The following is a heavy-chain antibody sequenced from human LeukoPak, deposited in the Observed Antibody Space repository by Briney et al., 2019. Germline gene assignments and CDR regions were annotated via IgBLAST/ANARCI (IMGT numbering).Heavy chain of an antibody. CDR3: AREARGRYYDSSGYFDY. Sequence: ASVKVSCKASGYTFTTYYMHWVRQAPGQGLEWMGWINPNSGGTNYAQKFQGRVAMTRDTSISTAYMELSRLRSDDKAVYYCAREARGRYYDSSGYFDYWGQGTLVTVS. V-gene: IGHV1-2*02. D-gene: IGHD3-22*01. J-gene: IGHJ4*02. CDR2: INPNSGGT. CDR1: GYTFTTYY.